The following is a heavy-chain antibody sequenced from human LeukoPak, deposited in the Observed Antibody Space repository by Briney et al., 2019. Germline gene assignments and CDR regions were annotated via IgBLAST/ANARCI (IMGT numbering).Heavy chain of an antibody. V-gene: IGHV1-18*01. CDR2: ISAYNGNT. D-gene: IGHD5-18*01. CDR3: AGLQDVDTAMGPFDY. J-gene: IGHJ4*02. Sequence: ASVKVSCKASGYTFTSYGISWVRQAPGQGLEWMGWISAYNGNTNYAQKLQGRVTMTTDTSASTAYMELRSLRSDDTAVYYCAGLQDVDTAMGPFDYWGQGTLVTVSS. CDR1: GYTFTSYG.